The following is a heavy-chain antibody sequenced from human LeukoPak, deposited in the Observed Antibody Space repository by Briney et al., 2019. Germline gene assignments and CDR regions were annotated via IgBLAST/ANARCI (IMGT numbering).Heavy chain of an antibody. CDR3: ARDSRIAAAGTSDY. V-gene: IGHV3-21*01. Sequence: GGSLRLSCAASGFTFSSYSMNWVRQAPGKGLEWVSSISSSSSYIYYADSVKSRFTISRDKAKNSLYLQMNSLRAEDTAVYYCARDSRIAAAGTSDYWGQGTLVTVSS. J-gene: IGHJ4*02. D-gene: IGHD6-13*01. CDR1: GFTFSSYS. CDR2: ISSSSSYI.